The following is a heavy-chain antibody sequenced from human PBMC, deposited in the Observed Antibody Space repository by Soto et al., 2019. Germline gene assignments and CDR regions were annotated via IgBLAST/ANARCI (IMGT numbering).Heavy chain of an antibody. V-gene: IGHV1-69*02. D-gene: IGHD4-17*01. CDR3: ARHDYGDYASFDY. CDR2: IIPILGIA. CDR1: GGTFSSYT. J-gene: IGHJ4*02. Sequence: GASVKVSCKASGGTFSSYTISWVRQAPGQGLEWMGRIIPILGIANYAQKFQGRVTITADKSTSTAYMELSSLRSEDTAVYYCARHDYGDYASFDYWGQGTLVTVSS.